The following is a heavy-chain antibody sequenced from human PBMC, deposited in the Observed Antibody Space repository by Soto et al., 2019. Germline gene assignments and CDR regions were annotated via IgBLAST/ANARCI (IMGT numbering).Heavy chain of an antibody. CDR1: GGSIRSYY. Sequence: QVQLQESGPGLVKPSETLSLTCNVSGGSIRSYYWSWVRQPAGKPLEWIGHIYTSGSTNYNPSLKSRVSMSVDTSKNQFSLEVTSVNAADTAVYYCAIEGASGFGMDVWGLGTTVTVSS. J-gene: IGHJ6*02. V-gene: IGHV4-4*07. D-gene: IGHD1-26*01. CDR3: AIEGASGFGMDV. CDR2: IYTSGST.